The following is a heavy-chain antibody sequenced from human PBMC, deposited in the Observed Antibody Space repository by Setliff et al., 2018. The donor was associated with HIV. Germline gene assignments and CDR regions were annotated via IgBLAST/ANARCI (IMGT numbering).Heavy chain of an antibody. CDR2: ISYDGSNK. Sequence: PGGSLRLSCAASGFTFSDYGMHWVRQAPGKGLEWVAVISYDGSNKYYADSVKGRFTISRDNSKNTLYLQMNSLRAEDTAVYYCARDFKSGYVDYLGQGIPVTVSS. V-gene: IGHV3-30*12. CDR1: GFTFSDYG. D-gene: IGHD2-15*01. CDR3: ARDFKSGYVDY. J-gene: IGHJ4*02.